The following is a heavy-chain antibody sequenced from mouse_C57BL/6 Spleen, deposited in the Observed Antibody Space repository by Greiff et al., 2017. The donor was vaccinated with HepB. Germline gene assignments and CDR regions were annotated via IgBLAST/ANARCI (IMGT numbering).Heavy chain of an antibody. CDR2: IYIGNGYT. CDR3: AAITTVVAPYAMDY. D-gene: IGHD1-1*01. CDR1: GYTFTSYG. Sequence: EVKLQESGAELVRPGSSVKMSCKTSGYTFTSYGINWVKQRPGQGLEWIGYIYIGNGYTEYNEKFKGKATLTSDTSSSTAYMQLSSLTSEDSAIYFCAAITTVVAPYAMDYWGQGTSVTVSS. V-gene: IGHV1-58*01. J-gene: IGHJ4*01.